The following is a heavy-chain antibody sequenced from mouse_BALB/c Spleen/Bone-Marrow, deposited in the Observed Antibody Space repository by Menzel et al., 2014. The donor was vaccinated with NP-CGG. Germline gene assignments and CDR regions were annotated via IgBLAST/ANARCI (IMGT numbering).Heavy chain of an antibody. CDR2: IDPSNSET. V-gene: IGHV1-74*01. D-gene: IGHD6-1*01. CDR1: DYTFTSYW. J-gene: IGHJ4*01. CDR3: ARTFQPRRAMDY. Sequence: QVQLQQSGPELVRPGASVKMSCKASDYTFTSYWMHWVKQRPGQGLEWIGMIDPSNSETRLNQKFKDKATLNVDESSNTAYMHLSSLTSEDSAVYYYARTFQPRRAMDYWGQGSSVTVSS.